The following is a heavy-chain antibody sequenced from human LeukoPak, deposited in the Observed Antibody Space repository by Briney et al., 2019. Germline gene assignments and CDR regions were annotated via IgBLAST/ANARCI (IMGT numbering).Heavy chain of an antibody. CDR2: ISGSGGST. CDR1: GFTFSSYA. D-gene: IGHD6-19*01. J-gene: IGHJ4*02. CDR3: AKPVAGTGYFDY. Sequence: PGGSLRRSCAVSGFTFSSYAMSWVRQAPGKGLGWVSTISGSGGSTYYADSVKGRFTISRDNSKNTLYLQMNSLRAEDTAVYYCAKPVAGTGYFDYWGQGTLVTVSS. V-gene: IGHV3-23*01.